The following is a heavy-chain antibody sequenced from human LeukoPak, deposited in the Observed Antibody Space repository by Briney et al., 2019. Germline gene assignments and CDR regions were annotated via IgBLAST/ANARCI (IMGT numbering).Heavy chain of an antibody. CDR2: INPNSGGT. CDR1: GYTFTGYY. J-gene: IGHJ6*03. Sequence: ASVKVSCKASGYTFTGYYMHWVRQAPGQGLEWMGWINPNSGGTNYAQKFQGRVTMTRDTSISTAYMELSRLRSDDTAVYYCARGFRELYYYYYYMDVWGKGTTVTVSS. V-gene: IGHV1-2*02. D-gene: IGHD3-10*01. CDR3: ARGFRELYYYYYYMDV.